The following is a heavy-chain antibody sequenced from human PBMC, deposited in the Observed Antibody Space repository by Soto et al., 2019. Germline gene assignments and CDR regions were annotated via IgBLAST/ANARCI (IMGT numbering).Heavy chain of an antibody. CDR3: ARGKEISDYWNFDL. J-gene: IGHJ2*01. D-gene: IGHD3-10*01. CDR2: INPKSGGS. CDR1: GYTLTDYY. Sequence: QVQLVQSGAEVKEPGASVKVSCKASGYTLTDYYMHWVRQAPGQGLEWMGGINPKSGGSKSAQLFQGRVTMTRDISINTVYMEVSRLRFDDTAVYYCARGKEISDYWNFDLWGRGTLVTVSS. V-gene: IGHV1-2*02.